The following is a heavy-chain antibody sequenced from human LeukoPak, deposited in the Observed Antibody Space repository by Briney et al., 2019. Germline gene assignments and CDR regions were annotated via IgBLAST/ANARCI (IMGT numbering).Heavy chain of an antibody. V-gene: IGHV4-39*01. J-gene: IGHJ4*02. CDR3: ARLVGAATDPFDY. CDR1: GGSISSSSYY. CDR2: IYFSGST. D-gene: IGHD2-15*01. Sequence: SETLSLTCAVSGGSISSSSYYWGWVRQPPGKGLEWIGSIYFSGSTYYNPSLKSRVSVSVDTSKNQFSLKLSSVTAADTAVYYCARLVGAATDPFDYWGQGTLVTVSS.